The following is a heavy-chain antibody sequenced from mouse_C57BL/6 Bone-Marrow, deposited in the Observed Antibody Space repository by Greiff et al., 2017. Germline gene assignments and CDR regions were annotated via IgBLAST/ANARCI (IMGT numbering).Heavy chain of an antibody. Sequence: QVQLQQSGAELVRPGASVTLSCKASGYTFTDYEMHWVKQTPVHGLEWIGAIDPETGGTAYNQKFKGKAILTADKSSSTAYMELRSLTSEDSAVYYWTVPYYYGSSCYYAMDDGGQGTSVTVSS. D-gene: IGHD1-1*01. V-gene: IGHV1-15*01. J-gene: IGHJ4*01. CDR1: GYTFTDYE. CDR2: IDPETGGT. CDR3: TVPYYYGSSCYYAMDD.